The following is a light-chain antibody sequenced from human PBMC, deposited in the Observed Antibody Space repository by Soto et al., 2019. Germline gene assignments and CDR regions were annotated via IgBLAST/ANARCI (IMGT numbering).Light chain of an antibody. CDR1: SSDIGAYNY. J-gene: IGLJ2*01. V-gene: IGLV2-14*03. Sequence: QSALTQPASVSGSPGQSITISCTGTSSDIGAYNYVSWYQQHPGKAPKLMIYDVNIRPSGVSNRFSGSKSGNTASLTISGLQAEDEADYYCTSWTTSTTMIFGGGTKLT. CDR3: TSWTTSTTMI. CDR2: DVN.